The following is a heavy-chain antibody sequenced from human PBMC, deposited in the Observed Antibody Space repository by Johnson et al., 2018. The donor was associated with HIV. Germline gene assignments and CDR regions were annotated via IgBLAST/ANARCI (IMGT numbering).Heavy chain of an antibody. CDR3: AKAGGSPRAAGGAAFHV. CDR1: GFTVSSNY. J-gene: IGHJ3*01. CDR2: IYSGGST. Sequence: VQLVESGGGLIQPGGSLRLSCAASGFTVSSNYMSWVRQAPGKGLEWVSVIYSGGSTYYADSVKGRFTISRDNSKNTLYLQMNSLRAEDTALYYCAKAGGSPRAAGGAAFHVWGQGTMVTVSS. V-gene: IGHV3-53*01. D-gene: IGHD1-26*01.